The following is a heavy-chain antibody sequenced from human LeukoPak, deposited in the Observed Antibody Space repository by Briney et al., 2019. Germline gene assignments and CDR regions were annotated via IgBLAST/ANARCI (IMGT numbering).Heavy chain of an antibody. Sequence: SETLSLTCTVYGGSFSGYYWSWIRQPPGRGLEWIGEINHSGSINYNPSLKSRVTISVDTSKNQFSLKLSSVTAADTAVYYCARDGRGLGFYYYYMDVWGKGTTVTVSS. CDR1: GGSFSGYY. V-gene: IGHV4-34*01. J-gene: IGHJ6*03. CDR2: INHSGSI. D-gene: IGHD2-8*01. CDR3: ARDGRGLGFYYYYMDV.